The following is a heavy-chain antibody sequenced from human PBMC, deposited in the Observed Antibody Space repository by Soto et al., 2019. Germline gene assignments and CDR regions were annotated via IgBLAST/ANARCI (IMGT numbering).Heavy chain of an antibody. D-gene: IGHD3-9*01. J-gene: IGHJ4*02. V-gene: IGHV2-5*02. CDR1: GFSLNSRGVG. Sequence: QITLSQSGPALVKPTQTLTLTCTFSGFSLNSRGVGVGWVRQPPGKALEWLAIVYWDDDKRYRPSLRSMLSIRKDTPTNQVVLTLTNTAPVDTATYYCVHRGPVDETGRGFDFWGQGSLVTVSS. CDR2: VYWDDDK. CDR3: VHRGPVDETGRGFDF.